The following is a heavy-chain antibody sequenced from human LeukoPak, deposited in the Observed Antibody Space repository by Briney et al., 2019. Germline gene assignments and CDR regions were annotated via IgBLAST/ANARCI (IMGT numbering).Heavy chain of an antibody. CDR3: ARSFSYYYDSSGYYFEY. J-gene: IGHJ4*02. CDR2: IHYSGST. V-gene: IGHV4-59*08. Sequence: SETLSLTCTVSGGSISTYYWSWIRQPPGKGLEWIGYIHYSGSTNYNPSLKSRVTISVDTSKNQFSLKLSSVTAADTAVYYCARSFSYYYDSSGYYFEYWGQGTLVTVSS. D-gene: IGHD3-22*01. CDR1: GGSISTYY.